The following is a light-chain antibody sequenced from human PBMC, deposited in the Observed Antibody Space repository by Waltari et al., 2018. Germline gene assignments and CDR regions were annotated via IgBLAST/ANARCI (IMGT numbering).Light chain of an antibody. CDR3: QVWDSSAEV. CDR1: YIGTRS. J-gene: IGLJ2*01. CDR2: RDS. V-gene: IGLV3-9*01. Sequence: SYALTQPLSVSVALGQTATLSCGGRYIGTRSVHWYQQRPGQAPVLVIYRDSKRPSGVPERFSGSNSGSTATLTISRAQAGDEADYYCQVWDSSAEVFGGGTKLTVL.